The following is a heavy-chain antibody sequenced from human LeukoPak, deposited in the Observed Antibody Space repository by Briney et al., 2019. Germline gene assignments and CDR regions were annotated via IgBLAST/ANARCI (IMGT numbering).Heavy chain of an antibody. J-gene: IGHJ3*02. CDR2: ISGDGRST. CDR1: GFTFSSYA. V-gene: IGHV3-23*01. CDR3: ARSGGTDAFDI. Sequence: GGSLRLSCAASGFTFSSYAMHWVRQAPGKGLEWVSTISGDGRSTFYADSVKGRFTISRDNSKTTLFLQMNSLRAEDTAIYYCARSGGTDAFDIWGQGTMVTVSS. D-gene: IGHD3-16*01.